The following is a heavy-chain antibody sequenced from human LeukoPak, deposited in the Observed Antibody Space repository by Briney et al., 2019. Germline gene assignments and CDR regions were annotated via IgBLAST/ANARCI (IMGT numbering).Heavy chain of an antibody. V-gene: IGHV4-38-2*01. J-gene: IGHJ3*02. D-gene: IGHD1-26*01. CDR2: MHHTGST. CDR3: ARYIVGAAHDAFDI. CDR1: GYSINSGYH. Sequence: PSETLSLTCSVSGYSINSGYHWGWIRQPPGKGLEWIAIMHHTGSTHYNPSLQNRVTISIDTSKNHFSLKLRSVSAADTAVYYCARYIVGAAHDAFDIWGQGTMVTVSS.